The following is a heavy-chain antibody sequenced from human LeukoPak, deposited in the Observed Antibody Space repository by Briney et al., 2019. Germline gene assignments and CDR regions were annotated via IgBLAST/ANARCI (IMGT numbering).Heavy chain of an antibody. CDR3: ARPLVPAAAGDNWFDP. CDR1: GFTFSSYW. Sequence: GGSLRLSCAASGFTFSSYWMSWVRQAPGKGLEWVANIKQDGSEKYYVDSVKGRFTISRDNAKNSLYLQMNSLRAEDTAVYYCARPLVPAAAGDNWFDPWGQGTLVTVSS. CDR2: IKQDGSEK. V-gene: IGHV3-7*01. J-gene: IGHJ5*02. D-gene: IGHD2-2*01.